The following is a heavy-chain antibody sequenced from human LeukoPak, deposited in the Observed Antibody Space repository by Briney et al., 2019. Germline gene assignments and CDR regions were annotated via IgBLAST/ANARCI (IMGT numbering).Heavy chain of an antibody. Sequence: APVKLSCTPSGYTFTSYGISWLRQSPGQGLEWMGLISAYNGNTNYAQKLQGRVTMTTDTSTSTAYMELRSLRSDDTAVYYCAGGGRWATFNYWGQGTLVTVSS. CDR2: ISAYNGNT. CDR1: GYTFTSYG. J-gene: IGHJ4*02. D-gene: IGHD2/OR15-2a*01. V-gene: IGHV1-18*01. CDR3: AGGGRWATFNY.